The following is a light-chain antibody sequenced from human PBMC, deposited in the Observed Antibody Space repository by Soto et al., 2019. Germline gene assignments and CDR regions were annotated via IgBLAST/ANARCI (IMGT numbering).Light chain of an antibody. CDR1: QSISSN. CDR3: QQYNNWPPWT. J-gene: IGKJ1*01. CDR2: GAS. V-gene: IGKV3-15*01. Sequence: EVGMTQSPATLSVSPGERATLSCRASQSISSNLAWYQQKPGQPPRLLIYGASTRATGIPARFGGSGSGTEFTLTISSLQSEDFAVYYCQQYNNWPPWTFGQGTKVEIK.